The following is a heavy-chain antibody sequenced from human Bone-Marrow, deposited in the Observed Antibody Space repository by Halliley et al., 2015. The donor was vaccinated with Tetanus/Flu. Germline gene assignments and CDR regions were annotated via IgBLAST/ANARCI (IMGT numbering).Heavy chain of an antibody. Sequence: IGFIHYSESANYNPSLRSRVTISIDTSKNQFSLKMRSVTAADTAVYYCARGDIYNSGWPYFNFWGQGTLVTVSS. V-gene: IGHV4-59*09. CDR3: ARGDIYNSGWPYFNF. J-gene: IGHJ4*02. CDR2: IHYSESA. D-gene: IGHD6-19*01.